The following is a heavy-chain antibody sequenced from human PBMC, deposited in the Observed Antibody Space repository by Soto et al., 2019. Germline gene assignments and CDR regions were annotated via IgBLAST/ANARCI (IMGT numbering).Heavy chain of an antibody. CDR3: ARGVGFGYYYYHMDL. Sequence: SETLSLTCTVSGDSVTSVSDYWSWIRQPPGKGLEWIGYIYYSGSADYNPSLGSRVTISIDTSKNQFSLKLSSVTAADTAVYYCARGVGFGYYYYHMDLWGQGTTVTVSS. J-gene: IGHJ6*02. V-gene: IGHV4-61*01. CDR2: IYYSGSA. D-gene: IGHD3-10*01. CDR1: GDSVTSVSDY.